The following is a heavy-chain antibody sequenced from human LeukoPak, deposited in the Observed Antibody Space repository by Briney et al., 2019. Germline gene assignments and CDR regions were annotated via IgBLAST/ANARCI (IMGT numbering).Heavy chain of an antibody. J-gene: IGHJ3*02. CDR1: GFTVSSNY. Sequence: GGSLRLSCAASGFTVSSNYMSWVRQAPGKGLEWVSVIHSGGSTYYADSVKGRFTISRDNSKNTLYLQMNSLRAEDTAVYYCARDSPKLREAFDIWGQGTMVTVSS. CDR2: IHSGGST. CDR3: ARDSPKLREAFDI. V-gene: IGHV3-53*01. D-gene: IGHD1-26*01.